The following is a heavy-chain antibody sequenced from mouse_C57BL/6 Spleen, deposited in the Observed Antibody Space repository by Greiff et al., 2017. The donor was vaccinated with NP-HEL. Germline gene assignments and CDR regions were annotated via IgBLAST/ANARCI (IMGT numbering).Heavy chain of an antibody. J-gene: IGHJ1*03. V-gene: IGHV1-81*01. CDR3: ALTTVVKDWYFDV. CDR2: IYPRSGNT. CDR1: GYTFTSYG. Sequence: QVQLQQSGAELARPGASVKLSCKASGYTFTSYGISWVKQRTGQGLEWIGEIYPRSGNTYYNEKFKGKATLTADKSSSTAYMELRSLTSEDSAVYFCALTTVVKDWYFDVWGTGTTVTVSS. D-gene: IGHD1-1*01.